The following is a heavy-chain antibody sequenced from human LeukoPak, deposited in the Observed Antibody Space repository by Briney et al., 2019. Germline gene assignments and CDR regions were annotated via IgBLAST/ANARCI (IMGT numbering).Heavy chain of an antibody. V-gene: IGHV3-23*05. Sequence: GGSLRLSCAASGFTFSAYAMNWVRQAPGKGLEWVSGINYSGTVTKYADSVQGRFTISRDNSKNTLYLQMNSLRAEDTAVYYCARVDSYNNGWLDFWGQGTLVTVSA. D-gene: IGHD6-19*01. CDR2: INYSGTVT. CDR3: ARVDSYNNGWLDF. CDR1: GFTFSAYA. J-gene: IGHJ4*02.